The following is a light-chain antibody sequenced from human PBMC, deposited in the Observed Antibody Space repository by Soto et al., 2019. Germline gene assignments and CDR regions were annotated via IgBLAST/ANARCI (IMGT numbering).Light chain of an antibody. V-gene: IGKV3-20*01. J-gene: IGKJ4*01. CDR3: QQYGSSPRLT. CDR1: QSVSSSY. CDR2: GAS. Sequence: DIVLTQSPATLSLSPGERATLSCRASQSVSSSYLAWYQQKPGQAPRLLIYGASSRATGIPDRFSGSGSGTDVTLTISRLEPEDFAVYYCQQYGSSPRLTFGGGTKVEIK.